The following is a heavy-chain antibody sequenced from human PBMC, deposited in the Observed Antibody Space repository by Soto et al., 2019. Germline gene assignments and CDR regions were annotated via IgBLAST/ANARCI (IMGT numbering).Heavy chain of an antibody. CDR2: INPKTGGT. V-gene: IGHV1-2*02. Sequence: DLEQSGAEVKKPGASVKVSCKASGYTFSGHYMHWVRQAPGQAPEWMGWINPKTGGTKFAPKFQGRVTVTRDTAISTVYMEIFGLTSDDSAVYYCAKDGGPAFTFDHWGLGTLVIVSS. CDR1: GYTFSGHY. J-gene: IGHJ4*02. D-gene: IGHD6-25*01. CDR3: AKDGGPAFTFDH.